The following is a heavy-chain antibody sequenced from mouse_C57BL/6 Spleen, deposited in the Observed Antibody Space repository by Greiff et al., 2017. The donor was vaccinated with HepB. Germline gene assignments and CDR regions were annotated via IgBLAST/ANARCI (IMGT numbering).Heavy chain of an antibody. V-gene: IGHV1-64*01. CDR3: AREGSGPWFAY. Sequence: VQLQQPGAELVKPGASVKLSCKASGYTFTSYWMHWVKQRPGQGLEWIGMIHPNSGSTNYNEKFKSKATLTADKSSSTAYMQLSSLTSEDSAVYYCAREGSGPWFAYWGQGTLVTVSA. CDR2: IHPNSGST. D-gene: IGHD3-2*02. J-gene: IGHJ3*01. CDR1: GYTFTSYW.